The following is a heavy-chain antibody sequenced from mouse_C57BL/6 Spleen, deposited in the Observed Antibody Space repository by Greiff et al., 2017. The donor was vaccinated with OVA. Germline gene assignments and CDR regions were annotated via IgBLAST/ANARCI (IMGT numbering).Heavy chain of an antibody. D-gene: IGHD1-1*01. CDR1: GFTFSDYG. Sequence: EVQVVESGGGLVKPGGSLKLSCAASGFTFSDYGMHWVRQAPEKGLEWVAYISRGSSTIYYADTVKGRFTISRDNAKNTQFLQMTSLKSEDTAMYYCASFASAVVATYYIDYWGQGTTLTVSS. CDR2: ISRGSSTI. J-gene: IGHJ2*01. CDR3: ASFASAVVATYYIDY. V-gene: IGHV5-17*01.